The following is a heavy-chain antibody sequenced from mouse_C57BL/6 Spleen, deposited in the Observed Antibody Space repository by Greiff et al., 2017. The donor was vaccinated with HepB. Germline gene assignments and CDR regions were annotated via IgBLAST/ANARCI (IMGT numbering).Heavy chain of an antibody. CDR3: ARRGYDYDSWFAY. J-gene: IGHJ3*01. CDR1: GYAFSSSW. D-gene: IGHD2-4*01. V-gene: IGHV1-82*01. CDR2: IYPGDGDT. Sequence: VKLMESGPELVKPGASVKISCKASGYAFSSSWMNWVKQRPGKGLEWIGRIYPGDGDTNYNGKFKGKATLTADKSSSTAYMQLSSLTSEDSAVYFCARRGYDYDSWFAYWGQGTLVTVSA.